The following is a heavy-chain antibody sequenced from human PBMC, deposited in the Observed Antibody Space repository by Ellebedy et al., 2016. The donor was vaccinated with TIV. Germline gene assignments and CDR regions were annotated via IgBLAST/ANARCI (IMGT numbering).Heavy chain of an antibody. J-gene: IGHJ4*02. V-gene: IGHV6-1*01. CDR3: ARDHSTNGYPRFDY. Sequence: MPSETLSLTCAISGDSVSSKSVAWNWISQSPSRRLEWLGRTYYRSKWYTDYAESVISRITINPDTSKNQFSLQLNSVTPEDTAVYYCARDHSTNGYPRFDYWGQGTLVTVSS. D-gene: IGHD2-8*01. CDR2: TYYRSKWYT. CDR1: GDSVSSKSVA.